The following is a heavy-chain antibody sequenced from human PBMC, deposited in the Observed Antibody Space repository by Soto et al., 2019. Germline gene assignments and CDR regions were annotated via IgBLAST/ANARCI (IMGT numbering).Heavy chain of an antibody. CDR1: GSTFTNYA. V-gene: IGHV3-23*01. Sequence: EVQLLESGGGLVQPGGSLRLSCGASGSTFTNYAMSWVRQAPGKGLEWVSAISGSGNKTFYADSVKGRFTISRDNSKNKLYLHMNSLRVDDTAVYYCARDVRLHFDSWGQGTLVAVSS. J-gene: IGHJ4*02. CDR2: ISGSGNKT. D-gene: IGHD4-17*01. CDR3: ARDVRLHFDS.